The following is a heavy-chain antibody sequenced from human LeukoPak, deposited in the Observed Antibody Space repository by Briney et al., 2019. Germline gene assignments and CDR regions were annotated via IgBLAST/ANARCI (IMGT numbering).Heavy chain of an antibody. V-gene: IGHV1-2*04. CDR1: GYTFTDYY. CDR2: INPNSGGT. Sequence: ASVKFSCKASGYTFTDYYMHWVRQAPGQGLEWMGWINPNSGGTNYAQKFQGWVTMTRDTSISTAYMELSRLRFDDTAVYYCVRSIYYGSGSYYHFDQWGQGTLVTVSS. CDR3: VRSIYYGSGSYYHFDQ. J-gene: IGHJ4*02. D-gene: IGHD3-10*01.